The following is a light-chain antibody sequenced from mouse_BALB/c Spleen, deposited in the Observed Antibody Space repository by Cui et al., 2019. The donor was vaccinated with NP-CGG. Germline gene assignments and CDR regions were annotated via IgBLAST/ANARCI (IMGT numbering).Light chain of an antibody. CDR3: ALWYSNHWV. CDR1: TGAVTTSNY. Sequence: QAVVTQESALTTSPGETVTLTCRSSTGAVTTSNYANWVQEKPEHLFTGLIGGTNNRAPGVPARFAGSLIEDKAALTITGAQTEDEAIYFCALWYSNHWVFGGGTKLTVL. V-gene: IGLV1*01. CDR2: GTN. J-gene: IGLJ1*01.